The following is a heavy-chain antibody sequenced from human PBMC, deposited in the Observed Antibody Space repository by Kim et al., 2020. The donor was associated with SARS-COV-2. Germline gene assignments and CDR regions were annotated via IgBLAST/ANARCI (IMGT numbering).Heavy chain of an antibody. CDR1: GDSVSSNSAA. J-gene: IGHJ5*02. Sequence: SQTLSLTCAISGDSVSSNSAAWNWIRQSPSRGLEWLGRTFYRSKWYNDYAVSVKSRITINPDTSKNQFSLQLNSVTPEDTAVYYCVRSDMAARRPWLDPWGHGTLVTVST. D-gene: IGHD6-6*01. V-gene: IGHV6-1*01. CDR3: VRSDMAARRPWLDP. CDR2: TFYRSKWYN.